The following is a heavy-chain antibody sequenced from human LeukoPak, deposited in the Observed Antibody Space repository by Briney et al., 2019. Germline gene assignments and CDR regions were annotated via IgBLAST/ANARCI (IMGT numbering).Heavy chain of an antibody. CDR1: GYTFTSYG. Sequence: ASVKVSCKASGYTFTSYGISWVRQAPGQGLEWMGWISAYNGNTNYAQKFQGRVTMTRNTSISTAYMELSSLRSEDTAVYYCARGHHVLLWFGELYNYWGQGTLVTVSS. CDR2: ISAYNGNT. J-gene: IGHJ4*02. V-gene: IGHV1-18*01. CDR3: ARGHHVLLWFGELYNY. D-gene: IGHD3-10*01.